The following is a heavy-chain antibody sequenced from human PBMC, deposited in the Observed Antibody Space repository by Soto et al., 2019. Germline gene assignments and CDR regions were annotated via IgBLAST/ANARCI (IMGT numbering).Heavy chain of an antibody. CDR3: ARTAAAGKYYYGVDV. J-gene: IGHJ6*02. CDR2: IYPGDFDT. D-gene: IGHD6-13*01. Sequence: GESLKISCKGSGYTFTSHWIGWVRQMPGKGLEWMGIIYPGDFDTRYSPSFQGQVTVSADKSISTAYLQWSSLKASDTAMYYCARTAAAGKYYYGVDVWGQGTTVTVSS. V-gene: IGHV5-51*01. CDR1: GYTFTSHW.